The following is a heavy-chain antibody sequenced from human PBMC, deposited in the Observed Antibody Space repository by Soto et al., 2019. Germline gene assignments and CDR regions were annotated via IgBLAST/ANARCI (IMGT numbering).Heavy chain of an antibody. CDR1: GGSISSGGYY. CDR3: VSYGSGTYYSGYSFDF. CDR2: IYYSGST. D-gene: IGHD3-10*01. V-gene: IGHV4-31*03. J-gene: IGHJ4*02. Sequence: SETLSLTCTVSGGSISSGGYYWSWIRQHPGKGLEWIGYIYYSGSTYYNPSLKSRVTISVDTSKNQFSLELSSVTAADTALYYCVSYGSGTYYSGYSFDFWSQGSLVTVSS.